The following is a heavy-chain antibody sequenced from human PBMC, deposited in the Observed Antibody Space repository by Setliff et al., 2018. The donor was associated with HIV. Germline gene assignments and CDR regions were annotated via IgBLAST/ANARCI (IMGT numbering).Heavy chain of an antibody. D-gene: IGHD6-19*01. CDR2: IYHSGST. J-gene: IGHJ5*02. CDR1: GGSISSSNW. V-gene: IGHV4-4*02. CDR3: ARDGIAVAGTGP. Sequence: SETLSLTCAVSGGSISSSNWWSWVRQPPGKGLEWIGEIYHSGSTNYNPALKSRVTISVEKSKNQFSLKLSSVTAADTAVYYCARDGIAVAGTGPWGQGTLVTVSS.